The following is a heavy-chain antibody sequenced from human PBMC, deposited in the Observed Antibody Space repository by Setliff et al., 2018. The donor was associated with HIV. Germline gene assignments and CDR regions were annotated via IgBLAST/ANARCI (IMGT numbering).Heavy chain of an antibody. Sequence: GGSLRLSCAASGFNFNNHAMHWVRQAPGKGLEWVAVISYDGSNKYYADSVKGRFTISRDNSKNTLYLQMNSLRAEDTAVYYCARIVVGALRIRNFDYWGQGTLVTVSS. D-gene: IGHD1-26*01. CDR2: ISYDGSNK. CDR3: ARIVVGALRIRNFDY. CDR1: GFNFNNHA. J-gene: IGHJ4*02. V-gene: IGHV3-30-3*01.